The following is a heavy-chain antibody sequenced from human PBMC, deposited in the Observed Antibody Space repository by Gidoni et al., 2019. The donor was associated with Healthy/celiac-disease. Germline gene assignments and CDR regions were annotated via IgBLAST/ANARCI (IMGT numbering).Heavy chain of an antibody. J-gene: IGHJ6*02. CDR1: GFTFSSYS. D-gene: IGHD2-21*01. CDR2: ISSSSSYI. CDR3: ARDRVVVAEDGMDV. Sequence: EVQLGESGGGLVKPGGSLRLSWASSGFTFSSYSMNWVRQAPGKGLEWVSSISSSSSYIYYADSVKGRFTISRDNAKNSMYLQMNSLRAEDTAVYYCARDRVVVAEDGMDVWGQGTTVTVSS. V-gene: IGHV3-21*01.